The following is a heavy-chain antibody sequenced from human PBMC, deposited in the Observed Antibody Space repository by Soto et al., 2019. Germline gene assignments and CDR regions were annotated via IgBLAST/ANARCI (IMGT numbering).Heavy chain of an antibody. Sequence: QVQLVQSGAEVKKPGASVKVSCKASGYTFTSYGISWVRQAPGQGLEWMGWISAYNGNTNYAQKLQGRVTMTTDTSTSTAYMELRSLRSDDTAVYYCARGQARPDKNSSQRWFDPWGQGTLVTVSS. CDR1: GYTFTSYG. CDR3: ARGQARPDKNSSQRWFDP. CDR2: ISAYNGNT. V-gene: IGHV1-18*01. J-gene: IGHJ5*02. D-gene: IGHD6-13*01.